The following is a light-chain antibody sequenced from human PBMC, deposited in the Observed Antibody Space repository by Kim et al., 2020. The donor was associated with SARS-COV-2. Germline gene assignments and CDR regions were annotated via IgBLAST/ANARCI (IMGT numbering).Light chain of an antibody. Sequence: ASVGDRVTITCPASQDIRNDLGWYQQNPGRAPKRLIYGASSLQSGVPSRFSGSGSGTEFTLTISSVQPEDFATYFCLQHSTYPITFGQGTRLEIK. CDR2: GAS. J-gene: IGKJ5*01. CDR3: LQHSTYPIT. CDR1: QDIRND. V-gene: IGKV1-17*01.